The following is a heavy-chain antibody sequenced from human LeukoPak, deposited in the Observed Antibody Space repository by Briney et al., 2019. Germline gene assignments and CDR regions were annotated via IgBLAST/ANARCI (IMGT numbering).Heavy chain of an antibody. Sequence: SETLSLTCTVSGGSISSYYWSWIRQPPGKGLEWIGYIYYSGSTNYNPSLKSRVTISVDTSKNQFSLKLSSVTAADTAVYYCARGVAAAGAYYFDYWGQGTLVTVSS. CDR1: GGSISSYY. CDR2: IYYSGST. D-gene: IGHD6-13*01. V-gene: IGHV4-59*01. J-gene: IGHJ4*02. CDR3: ARGVAAAGAYYFDY.